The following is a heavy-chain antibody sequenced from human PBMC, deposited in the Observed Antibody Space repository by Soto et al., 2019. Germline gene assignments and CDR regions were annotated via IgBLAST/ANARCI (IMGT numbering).Heavy chain of an antibody. J-gene: IGHJ6*02. CDR3: ARDVVVITPGVSYYYGMDV. CDR1: GFSLSDARMG. CDR2: IFSNDEK. Sequence: QVTLKESGPVLVKPTETLTLTCTVSGFSLSDARMGVTWIRQPPGKALEWLAHIFSNDEKSYSTSLKSRLTISTDTSKSQVVLTMTNRDPVDTATYYCARDVVVITPGVSYYYGMDVWGQGTTVTVSS. V-gene: IGHV2-26*01. D-gene: IGHD3-22*01.